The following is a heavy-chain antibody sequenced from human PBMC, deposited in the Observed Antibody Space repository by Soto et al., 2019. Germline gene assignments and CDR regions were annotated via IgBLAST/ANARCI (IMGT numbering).Heavy chain of an antibody. J-gene: IGHJ4*02. D-gene: IGHD4-17*01. Sequence: QVQLVQSGAEVKKPGASVKVPCRASGYTFTSYDLTGGRQTPDKGLEWMGWMNPNSGNTGDEQKFQGRVTMTRNTSISTAYMELSSLRSEDTAVYYCARTLYGDNVDYWGQGTLVTVSS. CDR2: MNPNSGNT. CDR1: GYTFTSYD. V-gene: IGHV1-8*01. CDR3: ARTLYGDNVDY.